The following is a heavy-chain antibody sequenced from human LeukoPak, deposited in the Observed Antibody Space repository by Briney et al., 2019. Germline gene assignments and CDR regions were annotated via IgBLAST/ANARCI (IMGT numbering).Heavy chain of an antibody. CDR3: ARGKYDIFTGNTESYFDY. CDR1: GDSVSRNSAA. V-gene: IGHV6-1*01. Sequence: SQTLSLTCAISGDSVSRNSAAWNWIRQSPSRGLEWLGRTYYKSKWYNDYAVSVKSRITINPDTSKNQFSLQLNSVTPEDTAVYYCARGKYDIFTGNTESYFDYWGQGTLVTVSS. D-gene: IGHD3-9*01. J-gene: IGHJ4*02. CDR2: TYYKSKWYN.